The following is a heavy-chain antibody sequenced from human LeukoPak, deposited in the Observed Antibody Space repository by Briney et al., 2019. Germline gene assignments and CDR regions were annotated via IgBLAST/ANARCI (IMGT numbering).Heavy chain of an antibody. CDR2: IYHSGST. CDR1: GGSISSGGYS. J-gene: IGHJ6*02. V-gene: IGHV4-30-2*01. Sequence: SETLSLTCAVSGGSISSGGYSWSWIRQPPGKGLEWIGYIYHSGSTYYNPSLKSRVTISVDRSKNQFSLKLSSVTAADTAVYYCARAAGILEWLLPSTGNYYYGMDVWGQGTTVTVSS. D-gene: IGHD3-3*01. CDR3: ARAAGILEWLLPSTGNYYYGMDV.